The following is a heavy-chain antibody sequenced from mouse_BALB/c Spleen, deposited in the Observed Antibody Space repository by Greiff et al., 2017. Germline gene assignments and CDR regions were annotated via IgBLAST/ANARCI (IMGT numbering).Heavy chain of an antibody. J-gene: IGHJ4*01. V-gene: IGHV5-17*02. CDR1: GFTFSSFG. CDR2: ISSGSSTI. Sequence: DVMLVESGGGLVQPGGSRKLSCAASGFTFSSFGMHWVRQAPEKGLEWVAYISSGSSTIYYADTVKGRFTISRDNPKNTLFLQMTSLRSEDTAMYYCARWGGYDGGMDYWGQGTSVTVSS. D-gene: IGHD2-14*01. CDR3: ARWGGYDGGMDY.